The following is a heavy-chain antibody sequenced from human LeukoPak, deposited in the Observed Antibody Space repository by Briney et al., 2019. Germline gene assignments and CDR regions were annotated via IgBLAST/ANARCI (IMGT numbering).Heavy chain of an antibody. D-gene: IGHD6-13*01. CDR2: IYPGDSDT. V-gene: IGHV5-51*01. CDR1: GYSFTSYW. CDR3: ARHSARIAAAGTVAEPLDY. Sequence: GESLKISCQGSGYSFTSYWIGWVGQMPGKGLEWMGVIYPGDSDTRYSPSFQGQVTISADKSISTAYLQWSSLKASDTAMYYCARHSARIAAAGTVAEPLDYWGQGTLVTVSS. J-gene: IGHJ4*02.